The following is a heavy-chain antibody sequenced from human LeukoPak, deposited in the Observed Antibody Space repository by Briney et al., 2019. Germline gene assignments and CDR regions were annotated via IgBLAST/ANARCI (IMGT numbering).Heavy chain of an antibody. D-gene: IGHD6-13*01. V-gene: IGHV5-51*01. CDR3: ARRLAATGTGWNDY. CDR2: IYPGNSDT. CDR1: GYSFTSYW. Sequence: GESLKISCKGSGYSFTSYWIAWVRQMPGKGLEWLGIIYPGNSDTRYSPSFQGQVTISADKSTTTAYLQWSSLKASDSGMYYCARRLAATGTGWNDYWGQGTLVTVSS. J-gene: IGHJ4*02.